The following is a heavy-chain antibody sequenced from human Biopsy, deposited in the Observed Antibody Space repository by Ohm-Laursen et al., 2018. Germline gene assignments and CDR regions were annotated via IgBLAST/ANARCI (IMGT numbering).Heavy chain of an antibody. CDR1: GYTFTDYF. CDR3: ARDIMNPIGGLVARPDVFDV. CDR2: ISPSSGGT. V-gene: IGHV1-2*02. Sequence: ESSVKVSCKASGYTFTDYFLHWVRQAPGQGPGWMGWISPSSGGTNYAQKFQGRLSMIRDTSATTGYMELSSLRSDDAAVYYCARDIMNPIGGLVARPDVFDVWGQGTMVTVSS. J-gene: IGHJ3*01. D-gene: IGHD3-16*02.